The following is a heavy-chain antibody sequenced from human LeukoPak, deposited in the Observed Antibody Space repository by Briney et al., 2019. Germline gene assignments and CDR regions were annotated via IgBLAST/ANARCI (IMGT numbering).Heavy chain of an antibody. CDR2: ISSSGSTI. D-gene: IGHD4-17*01. Sequence: GGSLRLSCAASGFTFRSYEMYWVRQAPGKGLEWLSYISSSGSTIYYAGSVKGRFTISRDNAKNSLYLQMNSLRVEDTAVYYCTRTTVTINAFDPWGQGTLVTASS. CDR1: GFTFRSYE. CDR3: TRTTVTINAFDP. V-gene: IGHV3-48*03. J-gene: IGHJ5*02.